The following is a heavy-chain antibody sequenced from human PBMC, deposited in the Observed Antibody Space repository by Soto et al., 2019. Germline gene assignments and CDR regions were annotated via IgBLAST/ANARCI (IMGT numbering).Heavy chain of an antibody. CDR2: INHSGST. Sequence: SETLSLTCAVYGGSFSGYYWSWIRQPPGKGLEWIGEINHSGSTNYYPSLKSRVTISVDTSKNQFSLKLSSVTAADTAVYYCARGQDSSSWLPDYYYYGMDVWGQGTTVTVS. J-gene: IGHJ6*02. CDR1: GGSFSGYY. D-gene: IGHD6-13*01. CDR3: ARGQDSSSWLPDYYYYGMDV. V-gene: IGHV4-34*01.